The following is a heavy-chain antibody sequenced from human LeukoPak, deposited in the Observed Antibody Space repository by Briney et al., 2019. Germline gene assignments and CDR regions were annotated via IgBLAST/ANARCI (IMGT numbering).Heavy chain of an antibody. CDR3: ARGEYGSGSYHIDY. D-gene: IGHD3-10*01. J-gene: IGHJ4*02. Sequence: GGSLRLSCAASGFTFSSYSMNWVRQAPGKGLEWVSSIISSGSYIYYADSVKGRFTISRDNAKNSLYLQMNSLRAEDTAVYYCARGEYGSGSYHIDYWGQGTLVTVSS. CDR1: GFTFSSYS. CDR2: IISSGSYI. V-gene: IGHV3-21*01.